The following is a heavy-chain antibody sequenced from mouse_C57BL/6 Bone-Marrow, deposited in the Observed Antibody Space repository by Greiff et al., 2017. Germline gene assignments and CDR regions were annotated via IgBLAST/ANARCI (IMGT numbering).Heavy chain of an antibody. J-gene: IGHJ3*01. Sequence: VQLQQSGAELVRPGASVKLSCTASGFNIKDDYMHWVKQRPEQGLEWIGWIDPENGDTEYASKFQGKATITADTSSNTAYLQLSSLTSEDTAVYYYSTGDDWFGYWGQGNLVTVSA. CDR2: IDPENGDT. V-gene: IGHV14-4*01. CDR3: STGDDWFGY. CDR1: GFNIKDDY. D-gene: IGHD2-3*01.